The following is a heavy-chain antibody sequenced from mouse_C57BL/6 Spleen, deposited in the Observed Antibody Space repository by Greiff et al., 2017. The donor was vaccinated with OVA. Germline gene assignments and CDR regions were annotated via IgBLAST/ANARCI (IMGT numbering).Heavy chain of an antibody. J-gene: IGHJ2*01. Sequence: EVQLVESGAELVRPGASVKLSCTASGFNIKDDYMHWVKQRPEQGLEWIGWIDPENGDTEYASKFQGKATITADTSSNTAYLQLSSLTSEDTAVYYCTTWGDYYGSSYDFDYWGQGTTLTVSS. D-gene: IGHD1-1*01. CDR1: GFNIKDDY. CDR3: TTWGDYYGSSYDFDY. V-gene: IGHV14-4*01. CDR2: IDPENGDT.